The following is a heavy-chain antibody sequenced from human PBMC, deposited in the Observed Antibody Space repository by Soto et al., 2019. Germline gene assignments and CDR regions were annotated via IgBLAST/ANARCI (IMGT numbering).Heavy chain of an antibody. CDR3: ARGHDILTGYAWFDP. CDR2: INPNSGGT. D-gene: IGHD3-9*01. J-gene: IGHJ5*02. Sequence: GASVKVSCKASGYTFTGYYMHWVRQAPRQGLEWMGWINPNSGGTNYAQKFQGWVTMTRDTSISTAYMELSRLRSDDTAVYYCARGHDILTGYAWFDPWGQGTLVTVSS. CDR1: GYTFTGYY. V-gene: IGHV1-2*04.